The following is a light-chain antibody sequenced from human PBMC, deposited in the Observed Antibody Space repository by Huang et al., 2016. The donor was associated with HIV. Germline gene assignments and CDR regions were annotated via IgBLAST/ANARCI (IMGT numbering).Light chain of an antibody. CDR1: QSVGSY. V-gene: IGKV3-11*01. J-gene: IGKJ4*01. CDR2: DTS. Sequence: EVMLTQSPSILSLSLGGTGTISCKASQSVGSYVAWYQQRPGQSPRLLLYDTSNRAAGIPTRFSGSGCGTDFTLTISGLESGDLGVFYCQQRSTWPLTFGGGTKVA. CDR3: QQRSTWPLT.